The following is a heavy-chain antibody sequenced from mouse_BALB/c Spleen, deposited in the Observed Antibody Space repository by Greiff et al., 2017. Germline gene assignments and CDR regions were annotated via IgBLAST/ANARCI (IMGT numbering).Heavy chain of an antibody. V-gene: IGHV14-3*02. Sequence: VLLKQSGAELVKPGASVKLSCTASGFNIKDTYMHWVKQRPEQGLEWIGRIDPANGNTKYDPKFQGKATITADTSSNTAYLQLSSLTSEDTAVYYCARSLDGYYDYFDDWGQGTTLTVSS. CDR3: ARSLDGYYDYFDD. J-gene: IGHJ2*01. CDR1: GFNIKDTY. D-gene: IGHD2-3*01. CDR2: IDPANGNT.